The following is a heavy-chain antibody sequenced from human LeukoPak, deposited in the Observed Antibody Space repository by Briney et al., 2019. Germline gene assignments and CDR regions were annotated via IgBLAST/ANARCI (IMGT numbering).Heavy chain of an antibody. V-gene: IGHV3-30*18. CDR1: GFSFNSFT. D-gene: IGHD6-6*01. J-gene: IGHJ6*02. Sequence: GGSLRLSCAASGFSFNSFTMNWVRQAPGKGLEWMAATSHDGNNKYYIDSVKGRFTVSRDNSKNTLYLQMNSLRAEDTAVYYCAKDSSSSNYYYGMDVWGQGTTVTVSS. CDR3: AKDSSSSNYYYGMDV. CDR2: TSHDGNNK.